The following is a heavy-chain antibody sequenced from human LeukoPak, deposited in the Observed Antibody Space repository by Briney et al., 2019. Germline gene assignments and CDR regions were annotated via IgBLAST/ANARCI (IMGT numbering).Heavy chain of an antibody. V-gene: IGHV5-51*01. CDR1: GYGFPSYW. J-gene: IGHJ4*02. Sequence: ESLKISCKASGYGFPSYWIGWVRQMPGKGLEWMGIIYPGDSDTRYSPSFQGQVTISADKSTSTAYLQWSSLKASDTAMYYCARLRQLWTLDYWGQGTLVTVSS. CDR3: ARLRQLWTLDY. D-gene: IGHD5-18*01. CDR2: IYPGDSDT.